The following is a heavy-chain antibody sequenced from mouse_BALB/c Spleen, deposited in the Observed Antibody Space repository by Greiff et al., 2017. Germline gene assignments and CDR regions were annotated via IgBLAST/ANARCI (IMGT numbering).Heavy chain of an antibody. V-gene: IGHV3-8*02. CDR3: ANDGYYGSPFAY. CDR2: ISYSGST. D-gene: IGHD2-3*01. CDR1: GDSITSGY. Sequence: EVQLQQSGPSLVKPSQTLSLTCSVTGDSITSGYWNWIRKFPGNKLEYMGYISYSGSTYYNPSLKSRISITRDTSKNQYYLQLNSVTTEDTATYYCANDGYYGSPFAYWGQGTLVTVSA. J-gene: IGHJ3*01.